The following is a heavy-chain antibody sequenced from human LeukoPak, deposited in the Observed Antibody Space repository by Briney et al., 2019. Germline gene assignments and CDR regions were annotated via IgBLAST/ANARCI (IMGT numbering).Heavy chain of an antibody. CDR3: ARDGDIVVVPAAIGGIDY. J-gene: IGHJ4*02. CDR1: GFTFSSYG. CDR2: IWYDGSNK. Sequence: PGRSLRLSCAASGFTFSSYGMHWVRQAPGKGLEWVAVIWYDGSNKYYADSVKGRFTISRDNSKNTLYLQMNSLRAEDTAVYYRARDGDIVVVPAAIGGIDYWGQGTLVTVSS. D-gene: IGHD2-2*01. V-gene: IGHV3-33*01.